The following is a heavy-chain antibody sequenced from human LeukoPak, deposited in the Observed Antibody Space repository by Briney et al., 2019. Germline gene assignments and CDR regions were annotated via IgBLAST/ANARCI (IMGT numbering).Heavy chain of an antibody. D-gene: IGHD5-18*01. Sequence: ASVKVSCKASGYTFTSYDINWVRQATGQGLEWMGWMSPNSGNTGYAQKFQGRVTMTRNTSISTAYMELSSLRSEDTAVYYCARHLKGGYSYGGDYWGQGTLVTVSS. CDR1: GYTFTSYD. V-gene: IGHV1-8*01. CDR2: MSPNSGNT. CDR3: ARHLKGGYSYGGDY. J-gene: IGHJ4*02.